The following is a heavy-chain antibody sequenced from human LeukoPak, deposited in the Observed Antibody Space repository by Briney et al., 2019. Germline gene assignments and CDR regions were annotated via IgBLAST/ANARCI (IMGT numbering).Heavy chain of an antibody. CDR2: IWYDGSNK. J-gene: IGHJ4*02. CDR3: ARCTTTLGHLDY. D-gene: IGHD1-26*01. CDR1: GFSFSTYW. V-gene: IGHV3-33*01. Sequence: HPGGSLRLSCEVSGFSFSTYWMSWVRQAPGKGLEWVVVIWYDGSNKYYADSVKGRFTISRDNSKNTVDLQMNSLRAEDTAVYYCARCTTTLGHLDYWGQGTLVTVSS.